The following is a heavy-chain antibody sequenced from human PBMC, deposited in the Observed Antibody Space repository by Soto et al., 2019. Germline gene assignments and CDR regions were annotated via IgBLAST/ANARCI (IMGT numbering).Heavy chain of an antibody. CDR1: GYTLTELS. Sequence: ASVKVSCKVSGYTLTELSMHWVRQAPGKGLEWMGGFDPEDGETIYAQKFQGRVTMTEDTSTDTAYMELSSLRSEDTAVYYCATDLKRSDQAHGIAVAGIGIDYYYYGMDVWG. V-gene: IGHV1-24*01. CDR2: FDPEDGET. J-gene: IGHJ6*02. CDR3: ATDLKRSDQAHGIAVAGIGIDYYYYGMDV. D-gene: IGHD6-19*01.